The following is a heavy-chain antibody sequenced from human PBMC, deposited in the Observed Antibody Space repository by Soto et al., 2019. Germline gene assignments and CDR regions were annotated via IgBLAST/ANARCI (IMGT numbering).Heavy chain of an antibody. D-gene: IGHD6-19*01. Sequence: EVQLLDSGGGLVQPGGSLRLSCAASGFPFSSYAVSWVRQAPGKGLEWVSSISGSGFTTDYADSVKGRFNSSRDNSKKTPNLHTGSQSAEDTAVYYCAKVALAVAGTRWNFDSWGQGPLFTVSS. CDR3: AKVALAVAGTRWNFDS. J-gene: IGHJ4*02. V-gene: IGHV3-23*01. CDR1: GFPFSSYA. CDR2: ISGSGFTT.